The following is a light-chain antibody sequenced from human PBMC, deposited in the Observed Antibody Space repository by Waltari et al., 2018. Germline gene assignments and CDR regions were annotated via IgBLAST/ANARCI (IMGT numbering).Light chain of an antibody. V-gene: IGKV1-33*01. CDR1: QDISNY. CDR2: DAS. CDR3: QQYDNLPLG. J-gene: IGKJ3*01. Sequence: DIQMTQSPSSLSASVGDRVTITCQASQDISNYLNWYQQKPGKAPKLLIYDASNLETGVPSRSSGSGSGTDFTFTISSLQPEDIATYYCQQYDNLPLGFGPGTKVDIK.